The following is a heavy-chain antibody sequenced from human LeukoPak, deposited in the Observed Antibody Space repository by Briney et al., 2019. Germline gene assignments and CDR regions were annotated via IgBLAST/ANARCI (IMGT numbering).Heavy chain of an antibody. CDR2: ISYDGSNK. CDR3: AKDVKYYGAMDY. Sequence: GGSLRLSCAASGFTFSSYGMHWVRQAPGKGLEWVAVISYDGSNKYYADSVKGRFTISRDNSKNTLYLQMNSLRAEDTAVYYCAKDVKYYGAMDYWGQGTLVTVSS. CDR1: GFTFSSYG. V-gene: IGHV3-30*18. J-gene: IGHJ4*02. D-gene: IGHD4/OR15-4a*01.